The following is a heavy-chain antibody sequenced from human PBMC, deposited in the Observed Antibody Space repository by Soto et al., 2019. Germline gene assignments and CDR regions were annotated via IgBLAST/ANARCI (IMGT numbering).Heavy chain of an antibody. V-gene: IGHV1-69*04. J-gene: IGHJ6*02. CDR3: ASSPTYYYDSSGYYKDYYGMDV. Sequence: SVKGSCKASGGTFRSYAMSWVRQAPGQGLEWMGRIIPILGIANYAQKFQGRVTITADKSTSTAYMELSSLRSEDTAVYYCASSPTYYYDSSGYYKDYYGMDVWGQGTTVTVSS. D-gene: IGHD3-22*01. CDR1: GGTFRSYA. CDR2: IIPILGIA.